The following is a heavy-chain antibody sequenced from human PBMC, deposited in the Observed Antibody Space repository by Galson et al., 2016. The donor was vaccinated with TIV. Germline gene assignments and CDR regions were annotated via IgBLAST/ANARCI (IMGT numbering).Heavy chain of an antibody. D-gene: IGHD1-14*01. CDR1: GFTFSSYT. CDR2: ITFDGNKK. CDR3: ARDQNRVATPFYYHYGMDF. J-gene: IGHJ6*02. Sequence: SLRLSCAASGFTFSSYTFHWVRQAPGKGLEWVAVITFDGNKKYYADSVKARFSISRDNSKNTLSLQLDSLRGDDTAVYYCARDQNRVATPFYYHYGMDFWGQGTTVTVSS. V-gene: IGHV3-30-3*01.